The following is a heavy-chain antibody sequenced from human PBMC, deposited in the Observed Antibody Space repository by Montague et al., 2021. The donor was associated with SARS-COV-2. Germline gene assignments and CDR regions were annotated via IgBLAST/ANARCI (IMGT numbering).Heavy chain of an antibody. D-gene: IGHD4/OR15-4a*01. V-gene: IGHV4-59*08. J-gene: IGHJ4*02. Sequence: SQTLSLTCTVSGGSINGYYWSWIRQSPGKGLDWIGYIHYTGNTNYNPSLKGRVTISLDTSKSQFSLRLDSVTAADTAIYYCATLTQSNGDFWGQGALVTVS. CDR1: GGSINGYY. CDR2: IHYTGNT. CDR3: ATLTQSNGDF.